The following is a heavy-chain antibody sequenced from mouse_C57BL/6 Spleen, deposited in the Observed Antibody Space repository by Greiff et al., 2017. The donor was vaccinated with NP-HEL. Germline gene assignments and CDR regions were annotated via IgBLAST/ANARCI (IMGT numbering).Heavy chain of an antibody. CDR2: ISAGGSYT. CDR1: GFTFSSYA. Sequence: EVQVVESGGGLVKPGASLKLSCAASGFTFSSYAMSWVRQTPEKRLEWVANISAGGSYTCYPDNLKGRFTISRDNAKSNLYLQMSHLKSEDTAMYYCARARYDGYTYAMDYWGQGTSVTVSS. V-gene: IGHV5-4*01. CDR3: ARARYDGYTYAMDY. J-gene: IGHJ4*01. D-gene: IGHD2-3*01.